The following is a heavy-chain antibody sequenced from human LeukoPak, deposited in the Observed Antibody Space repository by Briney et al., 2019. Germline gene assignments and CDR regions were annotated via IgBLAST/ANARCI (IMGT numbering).Heavy chain of an antibody. CDR2: IYYSGST. J-gene: IGHJ4*02. D-gene: IGHD5-18*01. CDR3: ARRAPYSYEWSTLDY. V-gene: IGHV4-30-4*07. CDR1: GGSISSGGYS. Sequence: PSQTLSLTCAVSGGSISSGGYSWSWIRQPPGKGLEWIGYIYYSGSTNYNPSLKSRVTISVDTSKNQFSLKLSSVTAADTAVYYCARRAPYSYEWSTLDYWGQGTLVTVSS.